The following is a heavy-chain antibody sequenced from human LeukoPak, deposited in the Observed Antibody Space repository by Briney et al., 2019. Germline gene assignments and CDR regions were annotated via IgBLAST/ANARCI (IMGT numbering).Heavy chain of an antibody. J-gene: IGHJ4*02. CDR2: ISAYNGNT. CDR1: GYTFTTYG. Sequence: GASVKVSCKASGYTFTTYGIAWVRRAPGQGLEWMGWISAYNGNTNSAQKLQGRVTMTTHTSTSTAYMELRNLRSDYTAVYYCARIAYCGGDCYTTYFDYWGQGTLVTVSS. V-gene: IGHV1-18*01. CDR3: ARIAYCGGDCYTTYFDY. D-gene: IGHD2-21*01.